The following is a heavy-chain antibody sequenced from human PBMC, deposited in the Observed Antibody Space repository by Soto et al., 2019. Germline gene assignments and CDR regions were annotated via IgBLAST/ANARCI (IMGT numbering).Heavy chain of an antibody. CDR3: ARLHYYGSGSYYYFDY. V-gene: IGHV4-59*01. Sequence: PSESLSLTFNVSCGPISSCFWSRIRQPPGKPLEWIGYIYYSGSTNYNPSLKSRVTISVDTSRNQFSLKLSSVTAADTAVYYCARLHYYGSGSYYYFDYWGQG. CDR1: CGPISSCF. CDR2: IYYSGST. J-gene: IGHJ4*02. D-gene: IGHD3-10*01.